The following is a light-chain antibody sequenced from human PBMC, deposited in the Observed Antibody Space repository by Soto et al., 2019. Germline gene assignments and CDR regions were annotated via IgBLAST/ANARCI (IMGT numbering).Light chain of an antibody. Sequence: QSALTQLASVSGSPGQSITISCTGTSSDVGGYNFVSWYQQHPGNAPKLMIYEVSNRPSGVSDRCSGSKSGNTASLTISGLQAEDEADYYCSSFTTSNTWMFGGGTKVTVL. J-gene: IGLJ3*02. V-gene: IGLV2-14*01. CDR1: SSDVGGYNF. CDR3: SSFTTSNTWM. CDR2: EVS.